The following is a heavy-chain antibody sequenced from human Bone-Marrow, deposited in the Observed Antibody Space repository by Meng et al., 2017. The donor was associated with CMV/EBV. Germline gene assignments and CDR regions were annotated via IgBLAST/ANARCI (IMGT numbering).Heavy chain of an antibody. CDR1: GFTFSSYS. CDR3: ASVDYVWGSYRYTASTSDD. V-gene: IGHV3-21*01. CDR2: ISSSSSYI. Sequence: GGSLRLSCAASGFTFSSYSMNWVRQAPGKGLEWVSSISSSSSYINYADSVKGRFTISRDNAKNSLYLQMNSLRAEDTAVYYCASVDYVWGSYRYTASTSDDWGQGPLVTVSS. D-gene: IGHD3-16*02. J-gene: IGHJ4*02.